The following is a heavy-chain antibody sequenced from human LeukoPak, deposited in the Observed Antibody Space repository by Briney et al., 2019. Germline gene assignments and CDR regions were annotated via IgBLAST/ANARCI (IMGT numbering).Heavy chain of an antibody. V-gene: IGHV3-23*01. CDR2: ISVSGNT. Sequence: GGSLRLSCAASGFALSSYAMSWVRQGPGKGLEWVSAISVSGNTYHADSVKGRFTISRDSSKNTLYLQMNSLRAGDAAVYYCAKAPVTTCSGAYCYPFDYWSQGTLVTVSS. D-gene: IGHD2-15*01. J-gene: IGHJ4*02. CDR3: AKAPVTTCSGAYCYPFDY. CDR1: GFALSSYA.